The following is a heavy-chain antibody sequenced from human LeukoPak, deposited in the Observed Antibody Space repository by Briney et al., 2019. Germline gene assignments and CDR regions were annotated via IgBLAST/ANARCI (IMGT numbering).Heavy chain of an antibody. CDR1: GYIFTSFA. CDR2: INTNTGNP. J-gene: IGHJ4*02. D-gene: IGHD3-10*01. Sequence: GASVKVSCKASGYIFTSFAMHWVRQAPGQGLEWMGWINTNTGNPTYAQGFTGRFVFSLDTSVSTAYLQISSLKAEDTAVYFCARILVRGVNPLGYWGQGTLVTVSS. CDR3: ARILVRGVNPLGY. V-gene: IGHV7-4-1*02.